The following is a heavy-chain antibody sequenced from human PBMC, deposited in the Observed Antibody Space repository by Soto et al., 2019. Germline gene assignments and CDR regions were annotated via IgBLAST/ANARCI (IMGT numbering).Heavy chain of an antibody. CDR1: GFTFSSYA. J-gene: IGHJ4*02. CDR3: AKGKGYYDSSGQPRDYFDY. Sequence: GGSLRLSCAASGFTFSSYAMSWVRQAPGKGLEWVSAISGSGGSTYYADSVKGRFTISRDNSKNTLYLQMNSLRAEDTDVYYCAKGKGYYDSSGQPRDYFDYWGQGTLVTVSS. V-gene: IGHV3-23*01. CDR2: ISGSGGST. D-gene: IGHD3-22*01.